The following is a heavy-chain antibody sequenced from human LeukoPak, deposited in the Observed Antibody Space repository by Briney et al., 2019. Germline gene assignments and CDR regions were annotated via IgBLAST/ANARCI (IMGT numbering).Heavy chain of an antibody. Sequence: GGSLRLSCAASGFTFSSYEMNWVRQAPGKGLEWVSYISSSGSTIYYADSVNGRFTISIDNAKNSLYLQMNRLRAEDTAVYYCARGPITMVRGAPHNWFDPWGQGTLVTVSS. V-gene: IGHV3-48*03. CDR2: ISSSGSTI. J-gene: IGHJ5*02. CDR3: ARGPITMVRGAPHNWFDP. CDR1: GFTFSSYE. D-gene: IGHD3-10*01.